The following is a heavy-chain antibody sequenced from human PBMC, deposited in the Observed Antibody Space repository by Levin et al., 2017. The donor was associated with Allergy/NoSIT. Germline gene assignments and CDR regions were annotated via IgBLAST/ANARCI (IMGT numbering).Heavy chain of an antibody. Sequence: GGSLRLSCTASGITFSNAWMSWARQAPGKGLEWVGRIKSKTDGGTADYASPVKGRFTISRDDSKNTLYLQMNSLKTEDTAVYYCTTYISSWYYFYNWGQGNLVTVSS. CDR3: TTYISSWYYFYN. CDR1: GITFSNAW. D-gene: IGHD6-13*01. J-gene: IGHJ4*02. CDR2: IKSKTDGGTA. V-gene: IGHV3-15*01.